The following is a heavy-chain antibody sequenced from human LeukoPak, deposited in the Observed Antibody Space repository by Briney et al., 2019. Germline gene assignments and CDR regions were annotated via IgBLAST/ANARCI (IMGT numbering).Heavy chain of an antibody. CDR2: IYYSGST. Sequence: SETLSLTCTVSGGSISSSSYYWGWIRQPPGKGLEWIGSIYYSGSTYYNPSLKSRVTISVDTSKNQFSLKLSSVTAADTAVYYCARRGDYTWGYYYYYMDLWGKGTTVTVSS. J-gene: IGHJ6*03. CDR3: ARRGDYTWGYYYYYMDL. CDR1: GGSISSSSYY. D-gene: IGHD7-27*01. V-gene: IGHV4-39*01.